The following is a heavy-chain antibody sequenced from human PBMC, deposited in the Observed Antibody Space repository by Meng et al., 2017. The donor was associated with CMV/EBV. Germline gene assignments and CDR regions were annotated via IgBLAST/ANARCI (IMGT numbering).Heavy chain of an antibody. CDR3: ARGMCGGDCYYFDY. CDR1: GFTFSSYE. D-gene: IGHD2-21*01. Sequence: GESLKISCAASGFTFSSYEMNWVRQAPGKGLEWVSYISSSGSTIYYAGSVKGRFTISRDNAKNSLYLQMNSLRAEDTAVYYCARGMCGGDCYYFDYWGQGTLVTVSS. CDR2: ISSSGSTI. V-gene: IGHV3-48*03. J-gene: IGHJ4*02.